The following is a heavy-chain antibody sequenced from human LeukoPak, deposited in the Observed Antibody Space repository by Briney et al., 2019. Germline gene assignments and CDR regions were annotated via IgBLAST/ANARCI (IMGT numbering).Heavy chain of an antibody. J-gene: IGHJ4*02. V-gene: IGHV3-23*01. Sequence: PGGSLRLSCAASGFTFSSYAMSWVRQAPGKGLEWVSAISGSGGSTYYADSVKGRFTTSRDNSKNTLYLQMNSLRAEDTAVYYCAKFLGVVPAARYYFDYWGQGTLDTVSS. D-gene: IGHD2-2*01. CDR2: ISGSGGST. CDR1: GFTFSSYA. CDR3: AKFLGVVPAARYYFDY.